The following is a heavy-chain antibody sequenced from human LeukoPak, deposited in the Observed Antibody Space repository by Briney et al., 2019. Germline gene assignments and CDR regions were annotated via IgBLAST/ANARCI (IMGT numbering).Heavy chain of an antibody. D-gene: IGHD3-9*01. CDR2: INPNSGGT. V-gene: IGHV1-2*02. CDR1: GCTFTCYY. Sequence: ASVTVSCTASGCTFTCYYMHWVRRAPGQGLEWMGWINPNSGGTNYAQKFQGRVTMTRDTSISTAYMELSRLRSDDTAVYYCARFDWNQIYYYYGMDVWGQGTTVTVSS. CDR3: ARFDWNQIYYYYGMDV. J-gene: IGHJ6*02.